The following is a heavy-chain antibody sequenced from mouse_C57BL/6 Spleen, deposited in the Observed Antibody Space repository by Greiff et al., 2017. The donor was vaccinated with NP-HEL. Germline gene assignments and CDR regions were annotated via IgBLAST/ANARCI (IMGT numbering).Heavy chain of an antibody. CDR3: ARSGYDDGGDY. Sequence: QVQLQQPGAELVRPGSSVKLSCKASGYTFTSYWMHWVKQRPIQGLDWIGNIDPSDSETHYNQKFKDKATLTVDKSSSTAYMQLSSLTSEDSAVYYCARSGYDDGGDYWGQGTTLTVSS. J-gene: IGHJ2*01. CDR1: GYTFTSYW. D-gene: IGHD2-2*01. CDR2: IDPSDSET. V-gene: IGHV1-52*01.